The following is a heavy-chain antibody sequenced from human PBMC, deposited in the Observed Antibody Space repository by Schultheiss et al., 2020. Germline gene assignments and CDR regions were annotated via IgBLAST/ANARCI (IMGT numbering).Heavy chain of an antibody. Sequence: SDTLSLTCAVSGASITSNKWWSWVRQAPGKGLEWIGEIHHSGNTNYSPSLKTRLNMSLDKTENQISLKLRSVTAADTAVYYCARGIRDYGDYRRSHLYYYMDVWGEGTTVTVSS. CDR2: IHHSGNT. CDR3: ARGIRDYGDYRRSHLYYYMDV. J-gene: IGHJ6*03. CDR1: GASITSNKW. D-gene: IGHD4-17*01. V-gene: IGHV4-4*02.